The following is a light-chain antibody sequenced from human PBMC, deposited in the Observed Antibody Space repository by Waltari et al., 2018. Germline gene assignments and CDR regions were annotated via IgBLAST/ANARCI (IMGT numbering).Light chain of an antibody. V-gene: IGKV1-39*01. CDR3: QQSYRSPPT. CDR2: TTF. J-gene: IGKJ2*01. CDR1: QSITSN. Sequence: DIQMTQSPFSLSASVGDRVTITCRASQSITSNVNWYQQKPGTAPKLLIYTTFSLQSGVPSRFSGSGSETLFTLTSSSLQPEYFATYYCQQSYRSPPTFGQGTKVEIK.